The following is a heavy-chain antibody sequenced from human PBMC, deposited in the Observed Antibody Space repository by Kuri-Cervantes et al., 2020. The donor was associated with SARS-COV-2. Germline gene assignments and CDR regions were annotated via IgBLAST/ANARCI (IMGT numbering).Heavy chain of an antibody. CDR1: GYTFTSYA. CDR3: ARRDWILWFGEPPAEYYYYGMDV. CDR2: INTNTGNP. J-gene: IGHJ6*02. Sequence: ASVKVSCKASGYTFTSYAMNWVRQAPGQGLEWMGWINTNTGNPTYAQGFTGRFVFSLDTSVSTAYLQISSLKAEDTAVYYCARRDWILWFGEPPAEYYYYGMDVWGQGNTVTVSS. D-gene: IGHD3-10*01. V-gene: IGHV7-4-1*02.